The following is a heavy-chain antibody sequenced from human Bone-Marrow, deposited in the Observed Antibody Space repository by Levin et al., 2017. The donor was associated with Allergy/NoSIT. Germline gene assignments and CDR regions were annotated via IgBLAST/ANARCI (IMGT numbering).Heavy chain of an antibody. Sequence: PSETLSLTCAVSGYSISSGYYWGWIRQPPGKGLEWIGSIYHSGSTYYNPSLKSRVTISVDTSKNQFSLKLSSVTAADTAVYYCARTMRGWEIYDYWGQGTLVTVSS. J-gene: IGHJ4*02. CDR2: IYHSGST. D-gene: IGHD6-19*01. CDR1: GYSISSGYY. CDR3: ARTMRGWEIYDY. V-gene: IGHV4-38-2*01.